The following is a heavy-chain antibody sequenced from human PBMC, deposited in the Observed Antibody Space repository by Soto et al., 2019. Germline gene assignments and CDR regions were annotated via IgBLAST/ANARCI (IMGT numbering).Heavy chain of an antibody. D-gene: IGHD6-19*01. CDR3: ARKVAGSI. J-gene: IGHJ4*02. V-gene: IGHV3-23*01. Sequence: EMHLLESGGGLVQPGGSLRLSCAASGFTVSSFPMTWVRQAPGKGLAWVSSISSSGADSFYADSVKGRFTISRDSAKNILFLQLSILRPEATAVYYCARKVAGSIWGQGTLVTVS. CDR2: ISSSGADS. CDR1: GFTVSSFP.